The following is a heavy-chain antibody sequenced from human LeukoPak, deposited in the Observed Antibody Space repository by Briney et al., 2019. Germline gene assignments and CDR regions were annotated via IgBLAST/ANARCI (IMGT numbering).Heavy chain of an antibody. V-gene: IGHV4-34*01. J-gene: IGHJ5*02. CDR3: ARHRGITMVRGVTRWFDP. Sequence: TSETLSLTCTVSDDSITMYYWTWIRQPPGKGLEWIGEINHSGSTNYNPSLKSRVTISVDTSKNQFSLKLSSVTAADTAVYYCARHRGITMVRGVTRWFDPWGQGTLVTVSS. D-gene: IGHD3-10*01. CDR2: INHSGST. CDR1: DDSITMYY.